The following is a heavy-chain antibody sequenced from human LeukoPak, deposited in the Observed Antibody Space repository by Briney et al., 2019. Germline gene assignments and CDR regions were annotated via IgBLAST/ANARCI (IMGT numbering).Heavy chain of an antibody. D-gene: IGHD6-6*01. Sequence: PSETLSLTCTVSGGSISSSSYSWGWIRQPPGKGLEWIGSIYYSGTTYYNPSLKSRVTISVDTSKNQFSLKLSSVTAADTAVHYCARHWYSRLGVEQLLPALYYYYYMDVWGKGTTVTVSS. V-gene: IGHV4-39*01. CDR1: GGSISSSSYS. J-gene: IGHJ6*03. CDR2: IYYSGTT. CDR3: ARHWYSRLGVEQLLPALYYYYYMDV.